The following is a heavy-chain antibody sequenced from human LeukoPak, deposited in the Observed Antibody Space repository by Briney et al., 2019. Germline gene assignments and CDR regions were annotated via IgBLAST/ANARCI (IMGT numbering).Heavy chain of an antibody. CDR3: ARGGRQWLLSSPYGMDV. J-gene: IGHJ6*02. CDR2: IYYSGST. V-gene: IGHV4-59*01. D-gene: IGHD6-19*01. Sequence: SETLFLTCTVSGGSISSYYWSWIRQPPGKGLEWIGYIYYSGSTNYNPSLKSRVTISVDTSKNQFSLKLSSVTAADTAVYYCARGGRQWLLSSPYGMDVWGLGTTVTVSS. CDR1: GGSISSYY.